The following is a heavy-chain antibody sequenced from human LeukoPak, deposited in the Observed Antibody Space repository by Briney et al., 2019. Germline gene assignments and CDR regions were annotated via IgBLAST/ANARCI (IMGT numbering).Heavy chain of an antibody. D-gene: IGHD6-19*01. CDR2: IYYSGST. CDR3: ARFSSGWSGPGFDP. V-gene: IGHV4-59*08. Sequence: SETLSLTCAVYGGSFSGYYWSWIRQPPGKGLEWIGYIYYSGSTNYNPSLKSRVTISVDTSKNQFSLKLSSVTAADTAVYYCARFSSGWSGPGFDPWGQGTLVTVSS. CDR1: GGSFSGYY. J-gene: IGHJ5*02.